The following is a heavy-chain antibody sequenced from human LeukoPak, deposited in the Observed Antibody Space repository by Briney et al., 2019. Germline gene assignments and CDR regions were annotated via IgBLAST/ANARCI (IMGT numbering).Heavy chain of an antibody. D-gene: IGHD2-15*01. CDR3: ARRSDCSGGSCYSSFSYYFDY. CDR1: GGSISSGDYY. V-gene: IGHV4-30-4*01. Sequence: SETLSLTCTVSGGSISSGDYYWSWIRQPPGKGLEWIGYIYYSGSTYYNPSLKSRVAISVDTSKSQFSLKLSSVTAADTAVYYCARRSDCSGGSCYSSFSYYFDYWGQGTLVTVSS. J-gene: IGHJ4*02. CDR2: IYYSGST.